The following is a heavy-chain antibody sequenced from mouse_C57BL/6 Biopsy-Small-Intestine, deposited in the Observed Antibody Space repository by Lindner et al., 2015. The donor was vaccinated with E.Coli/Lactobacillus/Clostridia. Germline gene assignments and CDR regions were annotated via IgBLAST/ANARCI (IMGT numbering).Heavy chain of an antibody. J-gene: IGHJ4*01. CDR2: ISSGSSTI. Sequence: VQLQESGGGLVKPGGSRKLSCAASGFTFSDYGMHWVRQAPEKGLEWVAYISSGSSTIYYADTVKGRFTISRDSARNTLFLQMTSLRSEDTAMYYCARGDVGLHYGMDYWGQGTSVTVSS. CDR1: GFTFSDYG. CDR3: ARGDVGLHYGMDY. V-gene: IGHV5-17*01.